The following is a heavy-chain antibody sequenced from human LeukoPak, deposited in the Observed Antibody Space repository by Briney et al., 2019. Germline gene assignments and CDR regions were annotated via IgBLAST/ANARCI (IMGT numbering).Heavy chain of an antibody. CDR3: AKDLFRYHYRGGHDY. V-gene: IGHV3-23*01. CDR1: GFTFSSYA. CDR2: ISGSGGST. J-gene: IGHJ4*02. Sequence: GGSLRLSCAASGFTFSSYAMSWVRQAPGKGLEWVSAISGSGGSTYYADSVKGRFTISRDNSKNTLYLQMNSLRAEDTAVYYCAKDLFRYHYRGGHDYWGQGTLVTVSS. D-gene: IGHD1-26*01.